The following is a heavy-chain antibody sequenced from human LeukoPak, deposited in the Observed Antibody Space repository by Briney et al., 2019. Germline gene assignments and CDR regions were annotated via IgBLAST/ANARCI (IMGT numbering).Heavy chain of an antibody. D-gene: IGHD3-10*01. J-gene: IGHJ5*02. Sequence: ASVKDSCKASGYTFTGYYMHWVRQAPGQGLEWMGWINPNSGGTNYAEKFQGRVTMTRDTSISTAYMELSRLRSDDTAVYYCARDRITMVRGVTNNWFDPWGQGTLVTVSS. CDR3: ARDRITMVRGVTNNWFDP. CDR1: GYTFTGYY. CDR2: INPNSGGT. V-gene: IGHV1-2*02.